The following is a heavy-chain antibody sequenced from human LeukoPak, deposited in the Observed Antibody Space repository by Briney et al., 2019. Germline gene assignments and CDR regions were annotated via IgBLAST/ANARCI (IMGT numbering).Heavy chain of an antibody. CDR1: GGSIGSGDYY. J-gene: IGHJ3*02. D-gene: IGHD2-2*01. V-gene: IGHV4-30-4*01. CDR3: ARVVPAAKGDAFDI. Sequence: SQTLSLTCTVSGGSIGSGDYYWSWIRQPPGKGLEWIGYIYYSGSTYYNPSLKSRVTISVDTSKNQFSLKLSSVTAADTAVYYCARVVPAAKGDAFDIWGQGTMVTVSS. CDR2: IYYSGST.